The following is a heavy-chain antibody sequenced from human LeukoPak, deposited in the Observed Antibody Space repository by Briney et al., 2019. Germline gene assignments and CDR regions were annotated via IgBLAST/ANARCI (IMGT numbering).Heavy chain of an antibody. V-gene: IGHV4-59*01. CDR3: ASTGYSSSWLKYGMDV. CDR1: GGSISSFY. J-gene: IGHJ6*02. D-gene: IGHD6-13*01. Sequence: SETLSLTFTGPGGSISSFYWSLIWKHPSKGTANIAYTYYSGSTHYTPSLKSRVTISVATSKTQFSLKLSSVTAADTAVYYCASTGYSSSWLKYGMDVWGQGTTVTVSS. CDR2: TYYSGST.